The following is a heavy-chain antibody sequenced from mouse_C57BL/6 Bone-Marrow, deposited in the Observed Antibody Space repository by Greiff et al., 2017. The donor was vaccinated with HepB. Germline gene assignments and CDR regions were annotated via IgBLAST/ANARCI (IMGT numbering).Heavy chain of an antibody. Sequence: EVKLEESGGGLVKPGGSLKLSCAASGFTFSSYAMSWVRQTPEKRLEWVATISDGGSYTYYPDNVKGRFTISRDNAKNNLYLQMSHLKSEDTAMYYCARALYSFFAYWGQGTLVTVSA. CDR2: ISDGGSYT. CDR3: ARALYSFFAY. V-gene: IGHV5-4*03. J-gene: IGHJ3*01. CDR1: GFTFSSYA. D-gene: IGHD1-1*01.